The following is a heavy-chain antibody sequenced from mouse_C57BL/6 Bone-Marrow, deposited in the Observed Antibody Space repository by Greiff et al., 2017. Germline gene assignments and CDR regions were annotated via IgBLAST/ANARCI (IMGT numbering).Heavy chain of an antibody. Sequence: EVQLQQSGPELVKPGASVKISCKASGYTFTDYYMNWVKQSHGKSLEWIGDINPNNGGTSYNQKFKGKATLTVDKSSSTAYMELRSLTSEDSAVYYGAREGNWGSFDYWGQGTTLTVSS. D-gene: IGHD4-1*01. CDR1: GYTFTDYY. CDR2: INPNNGGT. V-gene: IGHV1-26*01. J-gene: IGHJ2*01. CDR3: AREGNWGSFDY.